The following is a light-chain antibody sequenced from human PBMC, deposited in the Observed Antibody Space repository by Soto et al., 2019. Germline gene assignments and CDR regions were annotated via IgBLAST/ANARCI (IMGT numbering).Light chain of an antibody. J-gene: IGKJ1*01. CDR1: QSLLHSDGYNY. CDR3: MQALQIRVE. V-gene: IGKV2-28*01. Sequence: DSVMTQFPLSLSVTPGEPASISCRSSQSLLHSDGYNYSDWYVQKPGQSPQLLIYLGSNRASGVPDRFSGSGSGTDFTLKISRVEAEDVGVYYCMQALQIRVEFGQGTKV. CDR2: LGS.